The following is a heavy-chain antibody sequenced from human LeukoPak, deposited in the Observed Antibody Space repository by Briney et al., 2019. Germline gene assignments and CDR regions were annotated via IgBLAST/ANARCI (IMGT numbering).Heavy chain of an antibody. D-gene: IGHD6-19*01. J-gene: IGHJ4*02. V-gene: IGHV4-59*01. CDR2: IYYSGST. CDR1: GGSISSYY. Sequence: PSETLSLTCTVSGGSISSYYWSWIRQPPGKGLEWIGYIYYSGSTNYNPSLKSRVTISVDTSKNQFSLKLSSVTAADTAVYYCARGGSLSAVAGTGFDYWGQGTLVTVSS. CDR3: ARGGSLSAVAGTGFDY.